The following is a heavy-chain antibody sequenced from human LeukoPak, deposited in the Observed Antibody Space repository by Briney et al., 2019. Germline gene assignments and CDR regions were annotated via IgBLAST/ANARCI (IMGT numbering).Heavy chain of an antibody. J-gene: IGHJ4*02. CDR1: GFTFSSYA. V-gene: IGHV3-23*01. CDR2: ISTTGGGT. CDR3: AKDRGDCSSTSCYLSD. Sequence: GGSLRLSCAASGFTFSSYAMTWVRQAPGKGLEGVSAISTTGGGTYYADSVKGRFTISRDNSKNTLYLQMNSLRAEDTAVYSCAKDRGDCSSTSCYLSDWGQGTLVTVSS. D-gene: IGHD2-2*01.